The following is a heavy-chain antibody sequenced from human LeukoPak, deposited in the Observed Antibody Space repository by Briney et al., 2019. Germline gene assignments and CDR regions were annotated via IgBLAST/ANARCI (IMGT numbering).Heavy chain of an antibody. CDR3: TRIRAWEHQYGMDV. D-gene: IGHD1-26*01. CDR2: IDTVGNT. Sequence: PGGSLRLSCAASGFTFNNYDMHWVRQASGKGLEWVSAIDTVGNTYYTVSVKGRFTISREDATNSLYLQMSSLRDGDTAVYYCTRIRAWEHQYGMDVWGQGTTVTVSS. J-gene: IGHJ6*02. CDR1: GFTFNNYD. V-gene: IGHV3-13*04.